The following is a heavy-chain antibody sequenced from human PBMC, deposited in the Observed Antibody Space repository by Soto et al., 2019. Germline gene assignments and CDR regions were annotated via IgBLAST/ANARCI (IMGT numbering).Heavy chain of an antibody. Sequence: SETLSLTCTVSGGSIGSYYWSWIRQPPGKGLEWIGYIYYSGSTNYNPSLKSRVTISVDTSKNQFSLKLSSVTAADTAVYYCARNPVYCSSTSCYPLYNWFDPWGQGTLVTVSS. V-gene: IGHV4-59*01. D-gene: IGHD2-2*01. CDR3: ARNPVYCSSTSCYPLYNWFDP. CDR2: IYYSGST. J-gene: IGHJ5*02. CDR1: GGSIGSYY.